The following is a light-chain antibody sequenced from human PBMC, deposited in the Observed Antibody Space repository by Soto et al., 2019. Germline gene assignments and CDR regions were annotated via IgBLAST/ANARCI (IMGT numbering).Light chain of an antibody. V-gene: IGKV1-33*01. CDR1: QAIGNY. CDR3: QQYDDLPFT. Sequence: DMQMTESPSSLCASVGDRVTITCQASQAIGNYLTWYQQKPGKAPKLLIYEASNLETGVPSRFSGSGSGTDFTFTINSLQPEDIAAHYCQQYDDLPFTFGGGTKVEIK. J-gene: IGKJ4*01. CDR2: EAS.